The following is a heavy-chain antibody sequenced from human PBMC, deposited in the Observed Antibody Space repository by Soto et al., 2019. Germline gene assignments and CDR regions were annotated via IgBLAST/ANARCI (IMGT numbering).Heavy chain of an antibody. J-gene: IGHJ3*02. CDR2: IRSSSSPI. Sequence: EVQVVQSGGGLVQPGGSLRLSCAASGFSFSTYSMNWVRQAPGKGLEWVSYIRSSSSPIQYADSVKGRFTISRDNAKNSLFLQMNSLRAEDTAVYYCVRDHEWAFDIWVQGAIVTVSS. CDR1: GFSFSTYS. D-gene: IGHD2-8*01. CDR3: VRDHEWAFDI. V-gene: IGHV3-48*01.